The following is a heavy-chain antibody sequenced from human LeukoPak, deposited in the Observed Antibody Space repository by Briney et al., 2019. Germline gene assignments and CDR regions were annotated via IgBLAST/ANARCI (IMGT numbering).Heavy chain of an antibody. CDR3: ARVPNQHYDYVWGSYRGYYFDY. CDR2: INHSGST. Sequence: SETLSLTCAVYGGSFSGYYWSWIRQPPGKGLEWIGEINHSGSTNYNPSLKSRVTISVDTSKNQFSLKLSSVTAADTAVYYCARVPNQHYDYVWGSYRGYYFDYWGQGTLVTVSS. J-gene: IGHJ4*02. V-gene: IGHV4-34*01. D-gene: IGHD3-16*02. CDR1: GGSFSGYY.